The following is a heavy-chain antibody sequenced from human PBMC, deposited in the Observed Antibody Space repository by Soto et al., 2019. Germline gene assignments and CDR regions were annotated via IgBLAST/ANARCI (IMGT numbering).Heavy chain of an antibody. J-gene: IGHJ3*02. CDR2: IYYSGST. V-gene: IGHV4-39*01. D-gene: IGHD6-13*01. CDR1: GGSISSSSYY. Sequence: QLQLQESGPGLVKPSETLSLTCTVSGGSISSSSYYWGWIRQPPGKGLEWIGSIYYSGSTYYNPSLKSRVTISVDTSKNQFSLKLSSVTAADTAVYYCARQGYSSSWPAFDIWGQGTMVTVSS. CDR3: ARQGYSSSWPAFDI.